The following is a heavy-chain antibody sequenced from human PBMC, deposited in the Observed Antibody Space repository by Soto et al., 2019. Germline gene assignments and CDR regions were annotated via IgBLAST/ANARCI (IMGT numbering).Heavy chain of an antibody. V-gene: IGHV4-30-4*01. CDR2: IFSSGTT. J-gene: IGHJ6*02. CDR3: ARVPSPFDYYYAMDV. CDR1: GDSISSGNKY. Sequence: LSLTCTVSGDSISSGNKYWSWIRQPPGKGLEWIGYIFSSGTTYYNPSLKSRLTMSLDASQNQFSLKLNSLTDADTAVYFCARVPSPFDYYYAMDVWGQGTTVTVSS. D-gene: IGHD3-16*01.